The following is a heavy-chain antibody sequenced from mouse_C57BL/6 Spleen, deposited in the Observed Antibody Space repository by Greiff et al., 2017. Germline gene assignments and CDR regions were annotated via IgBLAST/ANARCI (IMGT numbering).Heavy chain of an antibody. CDR3: VSGIYDGYNYAMDY. J-gene: IGHJ4*01. D-gene: IGHD2-3*01. CDR1: GFSFNTYA. V-gene: IGHV10-1*01. CDR2: IRSKSNNYAT. Sequence: EVQRVESGGGLVQPKGSLKLSCAASGFSFNTYAMNWVRQAPGKGLEWVARIRSKSNNYATYYADSVKDRFTISRDDSESMLYLQMNNLKTEDTAMYYCVSGIYDGYNYAMDYWGQGTSVTVSS.